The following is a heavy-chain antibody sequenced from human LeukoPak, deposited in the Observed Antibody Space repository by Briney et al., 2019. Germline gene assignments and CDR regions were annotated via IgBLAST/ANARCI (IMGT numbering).Heavy chain of an antibody. CDR3: ASPLHARGSGSYHEDPDYYGMDV. J-gene: IGHJ6*02. Sequence: SETLSLTCTVSGGSISSSSYYWGWIRQPPGKGLEWIGSIYYSGSTYYNPSLKSRVTISVDTSKNQFSLKLSSVTAADTAVYYCASPLHARGSGSYHEDPDYYGMDVWGQGTTVTVSS. CDR2: IYYSGST. CDR1: GGSISSSSYY. V-gene: IGHV4-39*01. D-gene: IGHD3-10*01.